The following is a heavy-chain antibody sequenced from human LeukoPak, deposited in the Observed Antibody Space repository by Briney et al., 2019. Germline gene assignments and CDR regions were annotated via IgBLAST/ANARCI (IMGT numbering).Heavy chain of an antibody. CDR2: INPNSGGT. V-gene: IGHV1-2*02. Sequence: GASVKVSCKASGYTFTAYYIHWVRQAPGQGLECMGWINPNSGGTKYAQKFQGRVTMTRDTSISTVYMELSRLRSDDTAVYYCARDTPGDQLDYLGQGTLVTVSS. J-gene: IGHJ4*02. D-gene: IGHD7-27*01. CDR1: GYTFTAYY. CDR3: ARDTPGDQLDY.